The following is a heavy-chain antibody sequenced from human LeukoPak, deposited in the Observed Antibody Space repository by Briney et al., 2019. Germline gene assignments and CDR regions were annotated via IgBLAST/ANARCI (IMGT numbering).Heavy chain of an antibody. J-gene: IGHJ4*02. Sequence: GGSLRLSCAASGFTFGNYAMPWVRQAPGKGLEWVSGINWNSGRVSYADSVKGRFTISRDNAKNSLYLQLSSLTVDDTAVYYCSKGAGYEQESRLEYWGQGALVNVSS. CDR1: GFTFGNYA. D-gene: IGHD1-1*01. CDR3: SKGAGYEQESRLEY. V-gene: IGHV3-9*01. CDR2: INWNSGRV.